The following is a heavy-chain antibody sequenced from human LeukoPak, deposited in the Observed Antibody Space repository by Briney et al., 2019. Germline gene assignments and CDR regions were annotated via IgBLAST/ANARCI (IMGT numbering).Heavy chain of an antibody. J-gene: IGHJ6*02. CDR3: TKDHDGMHA. CDR1: GFTFSSYA. Sequence: PGGSLRLSCAASGFTFSSYAMSWVRQAPGKGLEWVSVISVSGSRAYYADFVKGRFTVSRDNSKNTVLLQMNSLRVEDTAVYYCTKDHDGMHAWGQGTTVTVSS. V-gene: IGHV3-23*01. CDR2: ISVSGSRA.